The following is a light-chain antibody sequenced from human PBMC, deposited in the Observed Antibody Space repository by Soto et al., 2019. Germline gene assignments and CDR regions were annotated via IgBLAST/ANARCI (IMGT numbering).Light chain of an antibody. CDR1: QNVNFN. V-gene: IGKV3-15*01. CDR2: GAS. Sequence: EIVMTQSPATLSVSPGERATLSCRASQNVNFNLAWYQQKLGQAPRLLISGASTRASGVPSRFSGSGSGTEITLTISGLQSEDFAIYYCQQYNNWPRTFGQGTNLEI. CDR3: QQYNNWPRT. J-gene: IGKJ2*01.